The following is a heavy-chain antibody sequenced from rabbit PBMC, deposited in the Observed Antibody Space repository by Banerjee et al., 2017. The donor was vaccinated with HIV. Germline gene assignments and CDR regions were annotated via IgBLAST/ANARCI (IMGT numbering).Heavy chain of an antibody. J-gene: IGHJ3*01. CDR2: IYAGSSGTT. D-gene: IGHD2-1*01. Sequence: QEQLEESGGDLVKPEGSLTLTCKASGSDISSNAMCWVRQAPGKGLELIACIYAGSSGTTYYASWAKGRFTIYKTSSTTVTLQMTSLTAADTATYFCARGAGSPDYGDIYFVFWGQGTLVTVS. CDR1: GSDISSNA. V-gene: IGHV1S45*01. CDR3: ARGAGSPDYGDIYFVF.